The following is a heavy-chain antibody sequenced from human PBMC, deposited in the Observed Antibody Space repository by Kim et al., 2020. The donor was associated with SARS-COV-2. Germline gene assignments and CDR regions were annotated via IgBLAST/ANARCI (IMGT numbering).Heavy chain of an antibody. Sequence: GESLKISCKGSGYSFTTYWISWVRQMPGKGLEWMGRIDPSDSYTNYSPSFQGHVTISADKSISTAYLQWSSLKASDTAMYYCARHAMSRYYYGSGSYYNWFDPWGQGTLDTVSS. CDR2: IDPSDSYT. V-gene: IGHV5-10-1*01. D-gene: IGHD3-10*01. CDR3: ARHAMSRYYYGSGSYYNWFDP. CDR1: GYSFTTYW. J-gene: IGHJ5*02.